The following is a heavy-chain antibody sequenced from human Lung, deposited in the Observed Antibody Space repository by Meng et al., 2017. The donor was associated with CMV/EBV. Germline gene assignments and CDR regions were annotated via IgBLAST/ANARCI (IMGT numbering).Heavy chain of an antibody. V-gene: IGHV3-30*02. Sequence: GESLKISCVASGFTFNSYGMHWVRQAPGVGLEWVTFIHYDGSYKYYADSVKGRFTISRDNSKNMVYLEMSSLNVADTAIYYCAKDFHRSGSSDVFDIWGQGTMVTVSS. CDR2: IHYDGSYK. J-gene: IGHJ3*02. D-gene: IGHD3-10*01. CDR3: AKDFHRSGSSDVFDI. CDR1: GFTFNSYG.